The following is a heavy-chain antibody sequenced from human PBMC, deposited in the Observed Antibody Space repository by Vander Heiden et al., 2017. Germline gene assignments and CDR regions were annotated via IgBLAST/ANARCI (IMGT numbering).Heavy chain of an antibody. V-gene: IGHV4-59*11. CDR2: VYYSGST. CDR3: ARDSSYFEY. J-gene: IGHJ4*02. CDR1: GGSITSHY. Sequence: QVQLQESGPGLVKPSATLSLTCTVSGGSITSHYWSWIRQPPGKGLEWIGYVYYSGSTNYNPSLKSRVTISVDTSKNQFSLKLSSVTAADTAVYYCARDSSYFEYWGQGTLVTVSS.